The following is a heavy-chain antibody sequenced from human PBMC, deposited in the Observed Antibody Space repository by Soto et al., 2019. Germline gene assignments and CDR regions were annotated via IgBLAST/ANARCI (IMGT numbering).Heavy chain of an antibody. CDR2: IIPIFGTA. CDR3: ARDNAPPWEDYNPYFDY. D-gene: IGHD4-4*01. V-gene: IGHV1-69*01. CDR1: GGTFSSYA. Sequence: QVQLVQSGAEVKKPGSSVQVSCKASGGTFSSYAISWVRQAPGQGLEWMGGIIPIFGTANYAQKFQGRVTITADESTNTAYMELSSLRSEDTAVYYCARDNAPPWEDYNPYFDYWGQGTLVTVSS. J-gene: IGHJ4*02.